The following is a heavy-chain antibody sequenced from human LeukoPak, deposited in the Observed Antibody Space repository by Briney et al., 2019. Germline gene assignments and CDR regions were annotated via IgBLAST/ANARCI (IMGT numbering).Heavy chain of an antibody. D-gene: IGHD2-2*01. Sequence: GESLKISCKGSGYSFTSYWIGWVRQMPGKGLEWMGIIYPGDSETRYSPSFQGQVTISADKSISTAYLQWSSLKASDTAMYYCARHTAVPAAIDAFDIWGQGTMVTVSS. CDR2: IYPGDSET. V-gene: IGHV5-51*01. CDR1: GYSFTSYW. J-gene: IGHJ3*02. CDR3: ARHTAVPAAIDAFDI.